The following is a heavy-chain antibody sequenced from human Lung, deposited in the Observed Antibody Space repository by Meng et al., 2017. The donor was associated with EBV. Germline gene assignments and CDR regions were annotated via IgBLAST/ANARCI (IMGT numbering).Heavy chain of an antibody. Sequence: QVQLQGSGPGLGKPSGTLSLTCAVPGGSLSSRNWWSWVRQPPGKGLEWIGEIYHSGSTNYNPSLKSRVTISVDKSKNQFSLKLSSVTAADTAVYYCARGYDYSDWFDPWGQGTLVTVSS. V-gene: IGHV4-4*02. D-gene: IGHD4-11*01. J-gene: IGHJ5*02. CDR2: IYHSGST. CDR1: GGSLSSRNW. CDR3: ARGYDYSDWFDP.